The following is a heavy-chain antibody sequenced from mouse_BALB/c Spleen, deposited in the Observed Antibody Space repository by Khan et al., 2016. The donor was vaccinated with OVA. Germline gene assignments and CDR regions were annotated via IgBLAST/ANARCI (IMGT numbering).Heavy chain of an antibody. CDR1: GYSITSDYA. D-gene: IGHD1-1*01. Sequence: EVQLQESGPGLVKPSQSLSLTCTVTGYSITSDYAWNWIRQFPGNKLEWMGYISYSGSTSYHPSLKSRISIFRDTSKNQFFLQLSSVTTEDTATXACARRYYYGQWYFDVWGAGTTVTVSS. CDR3: ARRYYYGQWYFDV. J-gene: IGHJ1*01. CDR2: ISYSGST. V-gene: IGHV3-2*02.